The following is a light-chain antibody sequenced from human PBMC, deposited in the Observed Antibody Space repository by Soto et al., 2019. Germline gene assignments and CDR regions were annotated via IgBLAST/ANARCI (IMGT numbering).Light chain of an antibody. J-gene: IGLJ1*01. CDR3: SSYAGSNKSV. CDR1: SSNIGSGYD. CDR2: GNT. V-gene: IGLV1-40*01. Sequence: QSVLTQPPSVSGAPGQRVTISCTGGSSNIGSGYDVHWYQQLPGTAPKLLIYGNTNRPSGVPDRFSASTSATSASLAITGLQAEDEGDYYCSSYAGSNKSVFGTGTKLTVL.